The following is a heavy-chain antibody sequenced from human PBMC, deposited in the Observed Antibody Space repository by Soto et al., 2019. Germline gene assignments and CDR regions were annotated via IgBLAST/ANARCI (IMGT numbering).Heavy chain of an antibody. V-gene: IGHV4-34*01. CDR2: VNPTGST. D-gene: IGHD6-19*01. CDR1: GGSFSGYY. J-gene: IGHJ3*02. Sequence: QVQVQQWGAGLLKSSETLSLTCAVYGGSFSGYYWSWIRQSPGKGLKWIGEVNPTGSTKYNPSLKSRVTISVDTSKNQFSLNLNSVTAADTALYYCARSREQWLVDAFDIWGQGTMVTVSS. CDR3: ARSREQWLVDAFDI.